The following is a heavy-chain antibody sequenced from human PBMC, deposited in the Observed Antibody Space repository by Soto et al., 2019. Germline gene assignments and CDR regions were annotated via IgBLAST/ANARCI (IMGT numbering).Heavy chain of an antibody. CDR2: ISESGGST. J-gene: IGHJ4*02. D-gene: IGHD6-13*01. V-gene: IGHV3-23*01. CDR3: AKRSPYSSGWYSPIFDY. CDR1: GFIFSDYA. Sequence: GGSLRLSFAASGFIFSDYAMSLVRQAPGKGLEWVSVISESGGSTHYADSVRGRFTVSRDNSKNSLSLRMNSLRDEDTAVYFCAKRSPYSSGWYSPIFDYWGQGALVTVSS.